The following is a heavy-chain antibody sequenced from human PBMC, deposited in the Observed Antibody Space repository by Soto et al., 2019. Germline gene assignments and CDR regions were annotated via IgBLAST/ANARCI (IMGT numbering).Heavy chain of an antibody. V-gene: IGHV3-49*03. CDR3: ARTVIIAAANQVVRYFDL. Sequence: GGSLRLSCTASGFTFGDYAMSWFRQAPGKGLEWVGFIRSKAYGGTTEYAASVKGRFTISRDDSKSIAYLQMNSLRAEDTAVYYCARTVIIAAANQVVRYFDLWGRGTLVTVSS. D-gene: IGHD6-13*01. J-gene: IGHJ2*01. CDR1: GFTFGDYA. CDR2: IRSKAYGGTT.